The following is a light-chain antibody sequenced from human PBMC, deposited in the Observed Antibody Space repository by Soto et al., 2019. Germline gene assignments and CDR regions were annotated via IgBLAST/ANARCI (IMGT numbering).Light chain of an antibody. J-gene: IGKJ1*01. CDR3: QQSYSTTWT. CDR1: QSITTY. CDR2: SAS. V-gene: IGKV1-39*01. Sequence: DIQMTQSPSSLSASVGDKVTITCLASQSITTYLNWYQQKPGKAPKLLIYSASSLQGGASSRFSGSGSGTEFTLTINSLQPEDFATYYCQQSYSTTWTFGQGTKVDIK.